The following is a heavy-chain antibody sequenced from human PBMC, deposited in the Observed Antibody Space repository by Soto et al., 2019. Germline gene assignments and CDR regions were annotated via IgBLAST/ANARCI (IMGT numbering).Heavy chain of an antibody. Sequence: SETLSLTCTVSGGSISSYYWSWIRQPPGKGLEWIGYIYYSGSTNYNPSLKSRVTISVDTSKNQFSLKLSSVTAADTAVYYCARGPSGWYYGYWGQGTLVTVPS. V-gene: IGHV4-59*01. CDR3: ARGPSGWYYGY. D-gene: IGHD6-19*01. CDR2: IYYSGST. CDR1: GGSISSYY. J-gene: IGHJ4*02.